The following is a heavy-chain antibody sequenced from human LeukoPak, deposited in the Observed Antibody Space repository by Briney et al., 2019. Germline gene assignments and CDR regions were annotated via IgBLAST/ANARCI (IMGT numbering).Heavy chain of an antibody. V-gene: IGHV3-7*05. J-gene: IGHJ6*02. D-gene: IGHD1-1*01. CDR1: GFTFSSRW. CDR3: ARGGSWTMDV. CDR2: INEDGGDK. Sequence: GGSLRLSCAASGFTFSSRWMNWVRQAPGKGLEWVANINEDGGDKFYVDSVKGRFTISRDNAKNSVYLQMNSLSSDDTAVYYCARGGSWTMDVWGQGTTVTVSS.